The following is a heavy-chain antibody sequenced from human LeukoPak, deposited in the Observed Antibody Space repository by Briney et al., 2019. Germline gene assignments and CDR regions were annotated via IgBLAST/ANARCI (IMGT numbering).Heavy chain of an antibody. J-gene: IGHJ4*02. D-gene: IGHD3-3*01. CDR3: ARDSTFTIFGVVTPPNDY. V-gene: IGHV3-7*01. CDR1: GFTFSTYW. Sequence: GGSLRLSCAASGFTFSTYWMSWVRQAPGKGLEWVANIKQDGSEKYYVDSVKGRCTIFGDNAKNSLFLQMNSLRPDATAVYYCARDSTFTIFGVVTPPNDYWGQGTLVTVSS. CDR2: IKQDGSEK.